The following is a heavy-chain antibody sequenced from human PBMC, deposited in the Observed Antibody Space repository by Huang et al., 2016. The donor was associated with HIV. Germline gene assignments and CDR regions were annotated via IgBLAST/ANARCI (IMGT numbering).Heavy chain of an antibody. V-gene: IGHV1-18*01. CDR3: ARVPSDLYSDY. CDR2: VSGYSGVT. J-gene: IGHJ4*02. D-gene: IGHD2-21*01. Sequence: QVQLVQSGPEVKKPGASVKVSCKASGYTFSIYGISWVRQAPGQGPEWMGWVSGYSGVTETSQKFQGRVPMTTDTSTSTAYMDWRSLTADDTAVYYCARVPSDLYSDYWGQGTLVTVSS. CDR1: GYTFSIYG.